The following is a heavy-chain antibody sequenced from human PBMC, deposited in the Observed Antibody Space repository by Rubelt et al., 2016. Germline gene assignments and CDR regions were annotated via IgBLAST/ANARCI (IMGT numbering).Heavy chain of an antibody. D-gene: IGHD6-13*01. V-gene: IGHV4-59*12. Sequence: QVQLQESGPGLVKPSETLSLTCTVSGGSISSYYWSWVRQPPGKGLEWIGYIYYSGSTNYNPSLKSGVTIPVEPAKNQFSLKLSSVTAADTAVYYCARVSIAAAGTDWFDPWGQGTLVTVSS. CDR3: ARVSIAAAGTDWFDP. J-gene: IGHJ5*02. CDR1: GGSISSYY. CDR2: IYYSGST.